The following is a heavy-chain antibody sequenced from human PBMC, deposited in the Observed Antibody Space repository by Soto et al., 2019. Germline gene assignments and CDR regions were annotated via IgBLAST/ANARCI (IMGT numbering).Heavy chain of an antibody. J-gene: IGHJ5*02. D-gene: IGHD7-27*01. CDR3: ARQDVRAWGRFDP. Sequence: PSETLSLTCTVSGGSVSSSTYYWGWIRQPPGKGLEWIGTIYYSGITYYNPSLQSRVTISVDTSKNQFSLRLSFVTAADAALYFCARQDVRAWGRFDPWGQGXLVTVS. V-gene: IGHV4-39*01. CDR2: IYYSGIT. CDR1: GGSVSSSTYY.